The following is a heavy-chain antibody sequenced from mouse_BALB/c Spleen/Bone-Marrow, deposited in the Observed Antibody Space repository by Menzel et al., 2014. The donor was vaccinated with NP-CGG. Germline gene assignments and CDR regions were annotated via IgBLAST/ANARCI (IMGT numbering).Heavy chain of an antibody. CDR1: GYTFTDYY. D-gene: IGHD4-1*01. V-gene: IGHV1-19*01. J-gene: IGHJ4*01. CDR3: GRCPNCSYAIDY. Sequence: VQLQQSGPELVKPGASVKMSCKASGYTFTDYYMDWVKQSHGESFEWIGRVNPYNGGTSYNQKFKGKAILTVDKSSNTDFMGHNSLTSEDAVVYYCGRCPNCSYAIDYWGQGTSVTVSS. CDR2: VNPYNGGT.